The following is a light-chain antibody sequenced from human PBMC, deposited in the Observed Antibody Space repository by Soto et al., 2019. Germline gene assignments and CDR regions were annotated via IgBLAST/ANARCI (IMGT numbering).Light chain of an antibody. CDR1: QSIIRW. CDR2: EAS. CDR3: QQFNSYPIT. V-gene: IGKV1-5*01. Sequence: DIQMTQSTATLSASVGDRVAITCRASQSIIRWWTWYQQKPGKAPKLLIYEASSLESGVPSRFSGSGSGTEFTLAIGGLQPDDFATYYCQQFNSYPITFGQGTRLEIK. J-gene: IGKJ5*01.